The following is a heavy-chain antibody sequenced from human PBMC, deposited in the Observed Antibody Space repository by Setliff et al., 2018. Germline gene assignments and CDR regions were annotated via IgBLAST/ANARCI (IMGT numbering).Heavy chain of an antibody. CDR3: TFARDGYDVFDI. D-gene: IGHD5-18*01. V-gene: IGHV3-73*01. CDR1: GFSFSGSA. CDR2: IRGRTDNYAT. J-gene: IGHJ3*02. Sequence: GGSLRLSCAASGFSFSGSAVYWVRQASVKGLEWIGRIRGRTDNYATAYAASVRGRFTISRDDSKNTAYLQMNSLKTVDTAVYYCTFARDGYDVFDIWGQGTMVTVSS.